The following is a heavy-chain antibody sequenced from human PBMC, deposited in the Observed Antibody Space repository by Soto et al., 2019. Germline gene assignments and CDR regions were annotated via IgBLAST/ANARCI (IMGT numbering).Heavy chain of an antibody. Sequence: QVQLVQSGAEVKKPGASVKVSCKASGYTFTSYGVSWVRQAPGKGLEWMGWISSYNGNTNDPQKFQGRATMTTDPSTSTAYMELRSLIPDDTAVYYCARDSSTVSPIWLDPWGQGTLVTVSS. J-gene: IGHJ5*02. CDR3: ARDSSTVSPIWLDP. D-gene: IGHD4-17*01. V-gene: IGHV1-18*01. CDR2: ISSYNGNT. CDR1: GYTFTSYG.